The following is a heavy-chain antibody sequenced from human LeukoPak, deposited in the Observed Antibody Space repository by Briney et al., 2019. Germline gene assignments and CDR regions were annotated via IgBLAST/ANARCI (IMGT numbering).Heavy chain of an antibody. D-gene: IGHD6-19*01. Sequence: SETLSLTCTVSGGSISSYYWSWIRQPPGKGLEWIGYIYYSGSTNYNPSLKSRVTISADTSKNPFYLKLSSVSAADTAVYYCAREAGGDYYYYYYMDVWGKGTTVTVSS. CDR2: IYYSGST. CDR3: AREAGGDYYYYYYMDV. J-gene: IGHJ6*03. V-gene: IGHV4-59*01. CDR1: GGSISSYY.